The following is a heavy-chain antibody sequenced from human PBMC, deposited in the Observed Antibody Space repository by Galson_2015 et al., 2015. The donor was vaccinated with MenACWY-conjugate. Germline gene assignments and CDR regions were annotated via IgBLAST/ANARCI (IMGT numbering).Heavy chain of an antibody. CDR2: IYPANSDS. D-gene: IGHD3-22*01. J-gene: IGHJ4*02. CDR3: ARAYYYDNSGYEDY. Sequence: KGLEWMGIIYPANSDSIYSPSFQGQVTISADKSISTTYLQWNSLKASDTAMYYCARAYYYDNSGYEDYWGQGTLVTVSS. V-gene: IGHV5-51*01.